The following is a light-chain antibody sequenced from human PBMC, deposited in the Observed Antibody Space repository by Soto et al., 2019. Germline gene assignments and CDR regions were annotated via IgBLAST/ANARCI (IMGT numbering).Light chain of an antibody. CDR3: QQYPGSRWT. V-gene: IGKV3-20*01. Sequence: DIVLTQSPGTLSLSPGERATLSCRASQSVGSAYLAWYQHKPGQAPRLLIYGTSGRATGIADRFTGSGSGTDFTLTISRLEPEDFAVYYCQQYPGSRWTFGQGTKV. CDR2: GTS. CDR1: QSVGSAY. J-gene: IGKJ1*01.